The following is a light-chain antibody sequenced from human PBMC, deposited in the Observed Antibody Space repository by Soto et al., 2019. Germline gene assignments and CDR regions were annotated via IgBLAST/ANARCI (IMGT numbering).Light chain of an antibody. CDR3: QQYNTYST. Sequence: EIVLTQSPATLSLSPGERATLSCRASQSVSSYLAWYQQKAGQAPRLLIYDASNRATGIPARFSGSGSGTDFTLTISRLKHEDVATYYCQQYNTYSTFGQGTKVEFK. CDR1: QSVSSY. J-gene: IGKJ1*01. V-gene: IGKV3-11*01. CDR2: DAS.